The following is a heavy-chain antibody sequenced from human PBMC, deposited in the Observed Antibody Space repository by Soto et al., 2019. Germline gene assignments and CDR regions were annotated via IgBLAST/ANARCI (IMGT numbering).Heavy chain of an antibody. V-gene: IGHV4-39*02. D-gene: IGHD3-9*01. Sequence: SETLSLTCTVSGGSISSSSYYWGWIRQPPGKGLEWIGSIYYSGSTYYNPSLKSRVTISVDTSKNQFSLKLSSVTAADTAVYYCAREQRYFDWLRGYYFDYWGQGTLVTVSS. CDR1: GGSISSSSYY. J-gene: IGHJ4*02. CDR2: IYYSGST. CDR3: AREQRYFDWLRGYYFDY.